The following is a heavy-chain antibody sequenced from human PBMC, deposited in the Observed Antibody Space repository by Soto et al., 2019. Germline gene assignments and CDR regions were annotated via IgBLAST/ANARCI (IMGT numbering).Heavy chain of an antibody. D-gene: IGHD6-6*01. CDR2: ISSAVNT. J-gene: IGHJ4*02. CDR1: GFTFSNYA. Sequence: RRLSCAGSGFTFSNYAMSWVRQAPGKGLEWVSAISSAVNTYYADSVKGRFTISRDNSKNTLSLQMNSLRAEDTAVYYCAKQVRDGTSSPYYFDYWGQGTLVTV. V-gene: IGHV3-23*01. CDR3: AKQVRDGTSSPYYFDY.